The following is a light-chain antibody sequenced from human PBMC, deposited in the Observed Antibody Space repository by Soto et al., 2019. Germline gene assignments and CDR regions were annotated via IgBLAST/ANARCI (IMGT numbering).Light chain of an antibody. CDR3: LQAQAYPWT. Sequence: IQMTQSPSSLSASVGATVTITCRASQDIRDNLGWYQQRPGKAPERLIYDTFTLASGVPSRFSGSGSGTDFTLTIASLQPEDVATYYCLQAQAYPWTFGPGTKVELK. V-gene: IGKV1-17*01. CDR2: DTF. CDR1: QDIRDN. J-gene: IGKJ1*01.